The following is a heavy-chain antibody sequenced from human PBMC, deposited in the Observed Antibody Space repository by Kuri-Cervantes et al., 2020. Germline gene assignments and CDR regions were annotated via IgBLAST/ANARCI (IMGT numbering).Heavy chain of an antibody. D-gene: IGHD6-13*01. J-gene: IGHJ4*02. CDR1: GDSVSSNSAA. CDR2: TYYRSKWYN. V-gene: IGHV6-1*01. Sequence: SETLSLTCAISGDSVSSNSAAWNWIRQSPSRGLEWLGRTYYRSKWYNDYAVSVKSRITINPDTSKNQFSLKLSSVTAADTAVYYCARVGSSSWYSFDYWGQGTLVTVSS. CDR3: ARVGSSSWYSFDY.